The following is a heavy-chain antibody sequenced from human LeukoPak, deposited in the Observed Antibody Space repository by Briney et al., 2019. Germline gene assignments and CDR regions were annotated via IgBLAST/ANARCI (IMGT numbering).Heavy chain of an antibody. CDR1: GFTFSNYA. Sequence: GGSLRLSCAASGFTFSNYAMSWVRQAPGKGLEWVSAISGSGGSTYYADSVKGRFTISRDNSKNTLYLQMNSLRAEDTAVYYCAKGPDYYDSSGYYWRDYYGMDVWGQGTTVTVSS. CDR2: ISGSGGST. D-gene: IGHD3-22*01. J-gene: IGHJ6*02. CDR3: AKGPDYYDSSGYYWRDYYGMDV. V-gene: IGHV3-23*01.